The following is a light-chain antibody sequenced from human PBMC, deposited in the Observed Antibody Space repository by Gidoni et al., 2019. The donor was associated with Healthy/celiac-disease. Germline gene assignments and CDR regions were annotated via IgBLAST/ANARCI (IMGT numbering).Light chain of an antibody. CDR2: GAS. Sequence: EIVLTQSPATLSVSPGERATLSCRASQSVSSNLAWYQQNPGQAPRLLIYGASTRATGIPARFSGSGSGTEFTLTISSLQSEDFAVYYCQQYNNWRPFTFGPGTKVEIK. CDR3: QQYNNWRPFT. CDR1: QSVSSN. V-gene: IGKV3-15*01. J-gene: IGKJ3*01.